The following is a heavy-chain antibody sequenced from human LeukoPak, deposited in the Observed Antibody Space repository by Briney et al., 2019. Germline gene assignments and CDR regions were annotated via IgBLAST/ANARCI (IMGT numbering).Heavy chain of an antibody. CDR2: IGTAGDT. CDR1: GFTFSSYD. Sequence: GGSLRLSCAASGFTFSSYDMHWVRQATGKGLEWVSAIGTAGDTYYPGSVKGRFTISRENAKNSLCLQMNSLRAGDTAVYYCARKSYCSSTSCYGSYWYFDLWGRGTLVTVSS. CDR3: ARKSYCSSTSCYGSYWYFDL. D-gene: IGHD2-2*01. J-gene: IGHJ2*01. V-gene: IGHV3-13*01.